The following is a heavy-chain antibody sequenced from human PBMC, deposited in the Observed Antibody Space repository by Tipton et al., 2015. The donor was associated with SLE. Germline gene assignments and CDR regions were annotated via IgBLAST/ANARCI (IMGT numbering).Heavy chain of an antibody. CDR2: INSDGSST. V-gene: IGHV3-74*01. CDR1: GFTFSSYA. CDR3: AREGSGSYYYYYYYYMDV. D-gene: IGHD1-26*01. J-gene: IGHJ6*03. Sequence: GSLRLSCVASGFTFSSYAMSWVRQAPGKGLEWVSRINSDGSSTSYADSVKGRFTISRDNAKNTLYLQMNSLRAEDTAVYYCAREGSGSYYYYYYYYMDVWGKGTTVTVSS.